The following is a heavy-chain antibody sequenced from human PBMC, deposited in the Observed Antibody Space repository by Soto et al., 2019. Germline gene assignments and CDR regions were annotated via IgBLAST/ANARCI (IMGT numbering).Heavy chain of an antibody. V-gene: IGHV3-13*01. CDR3: ARAGYCSSTSCFGNAFDI. Sequence: GGSLRLSCAASGFTFSSYDMHWVRQATGKGLEWVSAIGTAGDTYYPGSVKGRFTISRENAKNSLYLQMNSLRAGDTAVYYCARAGYCSSTSCFGNAFDIWGQGTMVTVS. J-gene: IGHJ3*02. CDR1: GFTFSSYD. CDR2: IGTAGDT. D-gene: IGHD2-2*01.